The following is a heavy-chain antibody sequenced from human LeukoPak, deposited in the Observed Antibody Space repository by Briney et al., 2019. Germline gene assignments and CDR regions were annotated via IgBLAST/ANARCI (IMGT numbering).Heavy chain of an antibody. J-gene: IGHJ4*02. CDR1: GGSISGYS. V-gene: IGHV4-30-2*01. CDR3: ARAYGDQGGFDY. D-gene: IGHD4-17*01. Sequence: SETLSLTCVVSGGSISGYSWSWIRQPPGKGLEWIGYIYHSGSTYYNPSLKSRVTISVDRSKNQFSLKLSSVTAADTAVYYCARAYGDQGGFDYWGQGTLVTVSS. CDR2: IYHSGST.